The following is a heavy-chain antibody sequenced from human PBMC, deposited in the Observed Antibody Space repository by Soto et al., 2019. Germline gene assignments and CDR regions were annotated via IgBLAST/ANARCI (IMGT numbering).Heavy chain of an antibody. CDR3: ARDDDTSGHYSNSHY. CDR2: IWYHGRNE. D-gene: IGHD3-22*01. V-gene: IGHV3-33*01. Sequence: PGVSLGLSFAASAFTFTSYCMHWVRQAPAQGLEWVAVIWYHGRNEYYADSVKGRFTISRDNSKNTVYLQMNSLRAEDTAVYYCARDDDTSGHYSNSHYWGQGTQVTVSS. J-gene: IGHJ4*02. CDR1: AFTFTSYC.